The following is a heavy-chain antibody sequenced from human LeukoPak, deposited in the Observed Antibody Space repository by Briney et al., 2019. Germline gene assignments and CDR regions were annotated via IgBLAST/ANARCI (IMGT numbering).Heavy chain of an antibody. J-gene: IGHJ4*02. V-gene: IGHV4-39*01. Sequence: SETLSVTCTVSGGSISSTSYYWGWIRQPPGKGLEWIGSIYYSGSTYYNPSLKSRATISVDTSKNQFSLKLSSMTAADTAVYYCARHLLVVVVAAFDYWGQGTLVTVSS. CDR2: IYYSGST. CDR3: ARHLLVVVVAAFDY. CDR1: GGSISSTSYY. D-gene: IGHD2-15*01.